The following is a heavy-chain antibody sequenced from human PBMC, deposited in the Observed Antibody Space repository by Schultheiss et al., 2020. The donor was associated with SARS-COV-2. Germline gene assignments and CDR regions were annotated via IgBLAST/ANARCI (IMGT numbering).Heavy chain of an antibody. CDR3: ARQDNYPYYYGMDV. CDR2: IYYSGST. D-gene: IGHD1-1*01. Sequence: SETLSLTCTVSGGSISSYYWSWIWQPPGKGLEWIGSIYYSGSTYYNPSLKSRVTISVDTSKNQFSLKLSSVTAADTAVYYCARQDNYPYYYGMDVWGQGTTVTVSS. J-gene: IGHJ6*02. CDR1: GGSISSYY. V-gene: IGHV4-59*04.